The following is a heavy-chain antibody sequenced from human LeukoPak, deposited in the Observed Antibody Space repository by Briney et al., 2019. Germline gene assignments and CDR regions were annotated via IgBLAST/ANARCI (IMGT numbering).Heavy chain of an antibody. CDR3: ARDYYDSVSYGMDV. CDR1: GFTFSSCG. J-gene: IGHJ6*02. V-gene: IGHV3-30*03. D-gene: IGHD3-22*01. CDR2: ISYDGSNK. Sequence: GRSLRLSCAASGFTFSSCGMHWVRQAPGKGLEWVAVISYDGSNKYYADSVKGRFTISRDNSKNTLYLQMNSLRAEDTAVYYCARDYYDSVSYGMDVWGQGTTVTVSS.